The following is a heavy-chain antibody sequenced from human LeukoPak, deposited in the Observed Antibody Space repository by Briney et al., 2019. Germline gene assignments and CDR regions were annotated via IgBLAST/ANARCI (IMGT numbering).Heavy chain of an antibody. D-gene: IGHD2-21*01. J-gene: IGHJ4*02. Sequence: GGSLRLSCAASGFTFSHYAMRWGLQATGKGLEWVSAISGSGGSTYYADSVNGRFTISRDNSKNTLYLQMDSLRAEDTAVYYCAKSSTPVMVIATQNWGQGTLVTVSS. CDR2: ISGSGGST. CDR1: GFTFSHYA. CDR3: AKSSTPVMVIATQN. V-gene: IGHV3-23*01.